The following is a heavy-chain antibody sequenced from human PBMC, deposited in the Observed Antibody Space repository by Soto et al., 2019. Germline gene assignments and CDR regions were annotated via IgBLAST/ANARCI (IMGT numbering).Heavy chain of an antibody. J-gene: IGHJ4*02. D-gene: IGHD2-15*01. V-gene: IGHV4-39*01. CDR1: GGSISSSSYY. Sequence: QLQLQESGPGLVKPSETLSLTCTVSGGSISSSSYYWGWIRQPPGKGLEWIGSIYYSGSTYYNPSLKRRATITARTSQNRFSVERSSGTAADTAVYDCARRTPAISTSAHWGRGTLVTVSS. CDR2: IYYSGST. CDR3: ARRTPAISTSAH.